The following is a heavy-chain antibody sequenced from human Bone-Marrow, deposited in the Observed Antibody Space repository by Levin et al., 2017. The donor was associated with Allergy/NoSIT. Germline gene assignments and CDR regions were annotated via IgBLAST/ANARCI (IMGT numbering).Heavy chain of an antibody. D-gene: IGHD3-10*01. Sequence: SETLSLTCTVSGGSISSYYWSWIRQPPGKGLEWIGYIYYSGSTNYNPSLKSRVTISVDTSKNQFSLKLSSVTAADTAVYYCARKPYGSGRGWFDPWGQGTLVTVSS. CDR3: ARKPYGSGRGWFDP. CDR1: GGSISSYY. V-gene: IGHV4-59*08. J-gene: IGHJ5*02. CDR2: IYYSGST.